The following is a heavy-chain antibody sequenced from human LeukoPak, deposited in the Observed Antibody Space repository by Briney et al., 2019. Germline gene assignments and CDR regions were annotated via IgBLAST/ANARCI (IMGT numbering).Heavy chain of an antibody. J-gene: IGHJ4*02. Sequence: SQTLSLTCTVSGRSISSYYWSWIRQPAGKGMEWVGRIYTSGSTNYNTSLKNRATMSLDTSKNQFSLNRSSVTAADTAMYYCARDWGVGPHNWGQGILVTVSS. CDR2: IYTSGST. V-gene: IGHV4-4*07. CDR1: GRSISSYY. D-gene: IGHD3-10*01. CDR3: ARDWGVGPHN.